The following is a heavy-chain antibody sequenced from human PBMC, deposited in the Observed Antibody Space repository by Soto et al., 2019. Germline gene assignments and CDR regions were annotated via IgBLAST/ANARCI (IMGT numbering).Heavy chain of an antibody. D-gene: IGHD5-18*01. CDR2: IKSKTDGGTT. V-gene: IGHV3-15*07. Sequence: PGGSLRLSCAVSGFTVTNVWMNWVRQAPGKGLEWVGRIKSKTDGGTTDYAAPVKGRFTISRDDSKNTLYLQLNSLEIEDTAVYYCTTIGNSYGLYWGQGTVVIVSS. CDR1: GFTVTNVW. J-gene: IGHJ4*02. CDR3: TTIGNSYGLY.